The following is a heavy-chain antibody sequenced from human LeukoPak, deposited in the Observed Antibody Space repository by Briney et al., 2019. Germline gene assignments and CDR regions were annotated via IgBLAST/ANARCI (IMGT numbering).Heavy chain of an antibody. D-gene: IGHD2-2*01. Sequence: QTGGSLRLSCAASGFTFSSYAMSWVRQAPGKGLEWVSAISGSGGSTYYADSVKGRFTISRDNSKNTLYLQMNSLRAEDTAVYYCATIIVVVPAADYWGQGNPGHRLL. CDR3: ATIIVVVPAADY. V-gene: IGHV3-23*01. CDR2: ISGSGGST. J-gene: IGHJ4*02. CDR1: GFTFSSYA.